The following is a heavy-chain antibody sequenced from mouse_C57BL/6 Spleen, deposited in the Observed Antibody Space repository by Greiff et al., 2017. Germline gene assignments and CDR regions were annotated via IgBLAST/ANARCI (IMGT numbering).Heavy chain of an antibody. V-gene: IGHV6-3*01. J-gene: IGHJ2*01. CDR1: GFTFSNYW. CDR2: IRLKSDNYAT. Sequence: EVQLQQSGGGLVQPGGSMKLSCVASGFTFSNYWMNWVRQSPEKGLEWVAQIRLKSDNYATHYAESVKGRFTISRDDSKSSVYLQMNNLRAEDTGIYYCTVGFDYWGQGTTLTVSS. CDR3: TVGFDY.